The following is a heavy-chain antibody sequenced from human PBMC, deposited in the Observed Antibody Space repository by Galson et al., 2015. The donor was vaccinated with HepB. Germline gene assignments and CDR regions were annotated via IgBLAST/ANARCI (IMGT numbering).Heavy chain of an antibody. J-gene: IGHJ4*02. CDR3: ARDQGGFGELFPTIFDY. CDR1: GFTFSSYW. D-gene: IGHD3-10*01. Sequence: SLRLSCAASGFTFSSYWMSWVRQAPGKGLEWVANIKQDGSEKYYVDSVKGRFTISRDNAKNSLYLQMNSLRAEDTAVYYCARDQGGFGELFPTIFDYWGQGTLVTVSS. CDR2: IKQDGSEK. V-gene: IGHV3-7*01.